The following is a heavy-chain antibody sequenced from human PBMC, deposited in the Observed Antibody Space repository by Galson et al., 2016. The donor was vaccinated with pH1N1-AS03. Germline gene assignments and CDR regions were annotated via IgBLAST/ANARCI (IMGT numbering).Heavy chain of an antibody. CDR3: AKESPYSEPSASYSGRMYYFDY. D-gene: IGHD3-22*01. V-gene: IGHV3-23*01. CDR1: GFTFGGYA. Sequence: SLRLSCAASGFTFGGYAMSWVRQPPGKGPEWISAMSYDGSRTYYADSVKGRLAISRDNAKNTLHLQMNNLRAEDTAVYYCAKESPYSEPSASYSGRMYYFDYWGPGTLVTVSS. CDR2: MSYDGSRT. J-gene: IGHJ4*02.